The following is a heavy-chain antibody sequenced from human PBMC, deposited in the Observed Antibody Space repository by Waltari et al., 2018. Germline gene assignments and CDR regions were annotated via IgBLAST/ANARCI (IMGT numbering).Heavy chain of an antibody. CDR1: GGSISSYY. Sequence: QVQLQESGPGLVKPSETLSLTCTVSGGSISSYYWSWIRQPPGKGLEWIGYIYYSGSTNYNPSLKSRVTISVDTSKNQFSLKLSSVTAADTAVYYCARLLVATEYYGMDVWGQGTTVTVSS. CDR2: IYYSGST. V-gene: IGHV4-59*01. J-gene: IGHJ6*02. CDR3: ARLLVATEYYGMDV. D-gene: IGHD2-8*02.